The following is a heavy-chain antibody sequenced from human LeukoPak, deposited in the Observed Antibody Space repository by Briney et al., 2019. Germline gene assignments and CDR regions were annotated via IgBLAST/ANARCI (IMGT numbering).Heavy chain of an antibody. CDR3: AKDLKLYSKSYRNWFDP. J-gene: IGHJ5*02. CDR2: ISYTGDRT. CDR1: GFTFSNYA. V-gene: IGHV3-23*01. D-gene: IGHD3-16*02. Sequence: GGSLRLSCAAPGFTFSNYAMSWVRQAPGKGLECVSVISYTGDRTYYADSVKGRFTISRDNAKNTLYLQMSSLGAEDTAVYYCAKDLKLYSKSYRNWFDPWGQGTLVTVSS.